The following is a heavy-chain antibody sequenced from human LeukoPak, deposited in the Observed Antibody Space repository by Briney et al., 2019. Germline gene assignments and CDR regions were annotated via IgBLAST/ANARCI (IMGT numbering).Heavy chain of an antibody. CDR2: IYYSGST. CDR1: GGSVSSGSYY. CDR3: DIAAAGTDY. Sequence: SETLSLTCTVSGGSVSSGSYYWSWIRQPPGKGLEWIGYIYYSGSTNYNPSLKSRVTISVDTSKNQFSLKLSSVTAADTAVYYCDIAAAGTDYWGQGTLVTVSS. V-gene: IGHV4-61*01. D-gene: IGHD6-13*01. J-gene: IGHJ4*02.